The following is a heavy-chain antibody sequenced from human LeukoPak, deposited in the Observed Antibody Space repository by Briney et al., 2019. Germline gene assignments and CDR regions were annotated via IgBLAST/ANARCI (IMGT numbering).Heavy chain of an antibody. CDR2: IKQDGSEK. J-gene: IGHJ4*02. V-gene: IGHV3-7*01. Sequence: GGSLRLSCAASEFTFSTYWMSWVRQAPGKGLEWVADIKQDGSEKYYVDSVKGRFTISRDNAKNSLYLQMNSLRAEDTAVYYCARVSPNTVTTLQYLDYWGQGTLVTVSS. CDR1: EFTFSTYW. CDR3: ARVSPNTVTTLQYLDY. D-gene: IGHD4-17*01.